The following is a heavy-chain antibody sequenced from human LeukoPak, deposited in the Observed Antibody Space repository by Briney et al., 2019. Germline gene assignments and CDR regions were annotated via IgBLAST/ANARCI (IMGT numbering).Heavy chain of an antibody. Sequence: SGKVSCKASGGTFSSYAISWVRQAPGQGLEWMGRIIPIFGTANYAHKFQGTVTISTDESTSTAYMELSGLRSEDTAVYYCAREYYDSSVYAIDYWGQGTLVTVSS. CDR3: AREYYDSSVYAIDY. V-gene: IGHV1-69*05. D-gene: IGHD3-22*01. CDR2: IIPIFGTA. CDR1: GGTFSSYA. J-gene: IGHJ4*02.